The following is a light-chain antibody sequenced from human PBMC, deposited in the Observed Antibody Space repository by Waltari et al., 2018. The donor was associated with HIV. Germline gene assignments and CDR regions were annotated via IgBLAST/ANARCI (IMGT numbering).Light chain of an antibody. Sequence: QSVLTQPPSVSAAPGQRVTISCTGSSSNIGAGYDVHWSQQLPGTAPTLLIYGTNNRPSGVPDRFSGSKSGTSASLAITGLQAEDEAEYYCQSYDSSLSGWVVFGGGTKVTVL. J-gene: IGLJ2*01. V-gene: IGLV1-40*01. CDR2: GTN. CDR1: SSNIGAGYD. CDR3: QSYDSSLSGWVV.